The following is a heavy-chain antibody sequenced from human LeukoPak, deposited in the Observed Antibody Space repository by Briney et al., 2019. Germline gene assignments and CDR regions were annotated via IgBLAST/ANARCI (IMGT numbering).Heavy chain of an antibody. J-gene: IGHJ3*02. CDR1: GFTFSDYY. CDR3: AREMGIAAAGSDAFDI. D-gene: IGHD6-13*01. V-gene: IGHV4-4*07. CDR2: IYTSGST. Sequence: GSLRLSCAASGFTFSDYYWSWIRQPAGKGLEWIGRIYTSGSTNYNPSLKSRVTMSVDTSKNQFSLKLSSVTAADTAVYYCAREMGIAAAGSDAFDIWGQGTMVTVSS.